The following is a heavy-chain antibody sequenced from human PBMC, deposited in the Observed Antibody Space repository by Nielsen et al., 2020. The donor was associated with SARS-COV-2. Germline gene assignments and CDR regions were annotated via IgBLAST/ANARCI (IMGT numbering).Heavy chain of an antibody. D-gene: IGHD5-18*01. CDR2: INHSGGST. Sequence: GESLKISCAASGFTFSRYAMSWVRQAPGKGLEWVSVINHSGGSTSYADSVKGRFTISRDNSQNTLYLQMNSLRAEDTAVYYCAREFALRDTAYFDYWGQGTLVTVSS. J-gene: IGHJ4*02. V-gene: IGHV3-23*01. CDR3: AREFALRDTAYFDY. CDR1: GFTFSRYA.